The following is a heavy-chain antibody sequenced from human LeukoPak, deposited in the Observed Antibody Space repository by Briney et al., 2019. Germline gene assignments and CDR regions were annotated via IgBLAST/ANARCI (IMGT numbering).Heavy chain of an antibody. Sequence: RGSLRLSCSASGFTFNTYKMIWVRQAPDKGLEWVAVISYDGSNKYYADSVKGRFTISRDNSKNTLYLQMNSLRAEDTAVYHCAREGRYSSTSTCYDFWGQGTLVIVSS. J-gene: IGHJ4*02. CDR3: AREGRYSSTSTCYDF. CDR1: GFTFNTYK. CDR2: ISYDGSNK. D-gene: IGHD2-2*01. V-gene: IGHV3-30*04.